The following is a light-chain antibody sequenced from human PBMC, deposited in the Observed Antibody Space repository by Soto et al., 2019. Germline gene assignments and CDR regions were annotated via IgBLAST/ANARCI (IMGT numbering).Light chain of an antibody. Sequence: EISMTQSPSTLSVSPGERATLSCGASQSVSSKLAWYQQKPGQAPRLLIYDASTRATGIPARFSGSGSGTEFTLTISSLQSEDFELYYCQQFNNWPRTFGQGTKVDIK. V-gene: IGKV3-15*01. J-gene: IGKJ1*01. CDR2: DAS. CDR1: QSVSSK. CDR3: QQFNNWPRT.